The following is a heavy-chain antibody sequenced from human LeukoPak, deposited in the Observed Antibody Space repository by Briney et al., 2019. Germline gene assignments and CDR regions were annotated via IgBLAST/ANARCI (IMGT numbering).Heavy chain of an antibody. D-gene: IGHD3-10*01. V-gene: IGHV3-23*01. CDR3: AKDLYYYGSGSYYMYPVDFDY. CDR1: GFTFSNAW. J-gene: IGHJ4*02. Sequence: GGSLRLSCAASGFTFSNAWMSWVRQAPGKGLEWVSAISGSGGSTYYADSVKGRFTISRDNSKNTLYLQMNSLRAEDTAVYYCAKDLYYYGSGSYYMYPVDFDYWGQGTLVTVSS. CDR2: ISGSGGST.